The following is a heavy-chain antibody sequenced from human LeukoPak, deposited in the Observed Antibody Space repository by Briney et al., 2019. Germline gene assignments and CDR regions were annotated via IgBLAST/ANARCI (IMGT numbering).Heavy chain of an antibody. J-gene: IGHJ3*02. Sequence: ASVKVSCKASGYTFTSYDINWVRQATGQGLEWMGWMNPNSGNTGYAQKFQGRVTMTRNTSISTAYMELSSLRPEDTAVYYCARGVTVALDAFDIWGQGTMVTVSS. CDR3: ARGVTVALDAFDI. V-gene: IGHV1-8*01. D-gene: IGHD6-19*01. CDR1: GYTFTSYD. CDR2: MNPNSGNT.